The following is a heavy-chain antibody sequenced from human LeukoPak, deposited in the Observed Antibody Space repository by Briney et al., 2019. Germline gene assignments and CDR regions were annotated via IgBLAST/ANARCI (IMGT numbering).Heavy chain of an antibody. CDR3: ARRRNAYYYGSGSYFDY. Sequence: GESLKISCKGSGYSFTSYWIGWVRQMPGKGLEWMGIIYPGDSDTRYSPSFQGQVTISADKSISTAYLQWSSLKASDTAMYYCARRRNAYYYGSGSYFDYWGQGTLVTVSS. J-gene: IGHJ4*02. CDR1: GYSFTSYW. V-gene: IGHV5-51*01. CDR2: IYPGDSDT. D-gene: IGHD3-10*01.